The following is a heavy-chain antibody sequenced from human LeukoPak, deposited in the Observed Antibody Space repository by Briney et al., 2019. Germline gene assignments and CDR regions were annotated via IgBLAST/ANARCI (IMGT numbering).Heavy chain of an antibody. Sequence: ASVKVSCKASGGTFSSYAISRVRQGPGQGLEWMGGIIPIFGTANYAQKFQGRVTITADESTSTAYMELSSLRSEDTAVYYCARGPQIVVVPAAFNWFDPWGQGTLVTVSS. CDR3: ARGPQIVVVPAAFNWFDP. CDR1: GGTFSSYA. J-gene: IGHJ5*02. V-gene: IGHV1-69*13. CDR2: IIPIFGTA. D-gene: IGHD2-2*01.